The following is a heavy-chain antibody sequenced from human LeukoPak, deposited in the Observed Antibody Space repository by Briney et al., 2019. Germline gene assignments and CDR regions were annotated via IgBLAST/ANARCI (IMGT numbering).Heavy chain of an antibody. J-gene: IGHJ4*02. CDR1: GGSIDSYY. CDR2: IYYTGST. Sequence: SETLSLTCTVPGGSIDSYYWSWIRQPPGKGLKWIGYIYYTGSTEYHPSLKSRVTISLDTSKNQFSLKLTSVTAADTAVYYCARVSQSAEYYFDYWGQGNLVSVSS. CDR3: ARVSQSAEYYFDY. V-gene: IGHV4-59*01.